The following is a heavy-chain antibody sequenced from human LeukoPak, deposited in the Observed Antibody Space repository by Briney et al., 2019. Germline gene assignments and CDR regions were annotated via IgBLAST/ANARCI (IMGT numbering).Heavy chain of an antibody. J-gene: IGHJ4*02. CDR3: ARAQAQAYGSGSYYIPVISGSDY. CDR1: GYTFTSYE. CDR2: MNPNSGNT. Sequence: ASVKVSCKASGYTFTSYEINWVRQATGQGLDWMGWMNPNSGNTGYAQKFQGRVTMTRNTSISTAYMELSSLRSEDTAVYYCARAQAQAYGSGSYYIPVISGSDYWGQGTLVTVSS. D-gene: IGHD3-10*01. V-gene: IGHV1-8*01.